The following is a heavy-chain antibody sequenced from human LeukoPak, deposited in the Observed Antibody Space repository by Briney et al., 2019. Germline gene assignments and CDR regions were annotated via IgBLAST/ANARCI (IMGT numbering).Heavy chain of an antibody. J-gene: IGHJ3*02. CDR2: FDPEDGET. Sequence: ASVKVSCKVSGYTLTELSMHWVRQAPGKGREWMGGFDPEDGETIYAQKFQGRVTMTEDTSTDTAYMELSSLRSEDTAVYYCATDRGAIDAFDIWGQGTMVTVSS. V-gene: IGHV1-24*01. CDR3: ATDRGAIDAFDI. CDR1: GYTLTELS. D-gene: IGHD3-10*01.